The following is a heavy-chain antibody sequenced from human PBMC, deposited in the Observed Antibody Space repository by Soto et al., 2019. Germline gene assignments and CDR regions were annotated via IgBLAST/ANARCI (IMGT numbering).Heavy chain of an antibody. CDR3: ASTKYDSSAYYYRYLGV. J-gene: IGHJ2*01. D-gene: IGHD3-22*01. V-gene: IGHV1-69*06. CDR1: EDTFRNYA. CDR2: IIPIFGTA. Sequence: QVELVQSGAEVKKPGSSMKVSCQASEDTFRNYAISWVRQAPGQGLEWMGGIIPIFGTANYAQKLQGRVTITADTSANTVYLELSSLRSEDTAVYYCASTKYDSSAYYYRYLGVWGRGTLVTVSS.